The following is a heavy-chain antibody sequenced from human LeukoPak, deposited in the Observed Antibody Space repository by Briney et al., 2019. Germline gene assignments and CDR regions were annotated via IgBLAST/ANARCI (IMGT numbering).Heavy chain of an antibody. Sequence: GGSLRLSCAASGFTFSSYGMHWVRQAPGKGLEWVAVISYDGSNKSYADSVKGRFTISRDNSKNTLYLQMNSLRAEDTAVYYCAKDRRSVLSGWTFDYWGQGTLVTVSS. CDR3: AKDRRSVLSGWTFDY. CDR1: GFTFSSYG. CDR2: ISYDGSNK. V-gene: IGHV3-30*18. J-gene: IGHJ4*02. D-gene: IGHD6-19*01.